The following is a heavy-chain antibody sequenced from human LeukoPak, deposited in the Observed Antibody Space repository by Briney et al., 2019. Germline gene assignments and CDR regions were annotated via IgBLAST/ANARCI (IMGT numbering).Heavy chain of an antibody. V-gene: IGHV1-69*13. D-gene: IGHD3-10*01. CDR1: GGTFNSYA. CDR2: IIPIFGTA. Sequence: SVKVSCKASGGTFNSYAISWVRQAPGQGLEWMGGIIPIFGTANYAQKFQGRVTITADESTSTAYMELSSLRSEDTAVYYCATYGSGSYYLANWFDPWGQGALVTVSS. J-gene: IGHJ5*02. CDR3: ATYGSGSYYLANWFDP.